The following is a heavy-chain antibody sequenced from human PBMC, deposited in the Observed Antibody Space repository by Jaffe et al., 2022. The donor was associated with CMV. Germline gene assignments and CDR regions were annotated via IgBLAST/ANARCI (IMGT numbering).Heavy chain of an antibody. CDR2: IKQDGNEK. D-gene: IGHD5-12*01. CDR3: AKKASGYDFPFEY. CDR1: GFTFSSYW. Sequence: EVQLVESGGGMVQPGGSLRLSCEASGFTFSSYWMSWVRQAPGKGPEWVASIKQDGNEKYYVDSVKGRFTISRDNAKKTLYLEMNSLRAEDTAVYYCAKKASGYDFPFEYWGQGALVTVSS. V-gene: IGHV3-7*03. J-gene: IGHJ4*02.